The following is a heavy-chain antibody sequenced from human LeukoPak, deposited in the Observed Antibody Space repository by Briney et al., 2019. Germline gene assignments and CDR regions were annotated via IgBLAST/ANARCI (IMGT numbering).Heavy chain of an antibody. CDR2: IYTSGTT. D-gene: IGHD1-1*01. CDR3: AGETTWTFDY. Sequence: SETLSLTCTVSGEYIRKYYWSWIRQPAGKGLEWIGRIYTSGTTDYNPSLESRVTMSIDTSNNYFSLKLFSVTAADTAVYYCAGETTWTFDYWGQGTLVTVSS. CDR1: GEYIRKYY. V-gene: IGHV4-4*07. J-gene: IGHJ4*02.